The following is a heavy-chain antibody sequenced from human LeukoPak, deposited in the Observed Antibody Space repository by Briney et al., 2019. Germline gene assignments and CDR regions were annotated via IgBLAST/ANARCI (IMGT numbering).Heavy chain of an antibody. Sequence: SETLSLTCTVSGDSISTYYWSWIRQPPGKGLEWIGYIYHRGSTTYNPSLKSRVTISVDTSKNQFSLKLSSVTAADTAVYYCARESGVAVAGIDYWGQGALVTVSS. D-gene: IGHD6-19*01. J-gene: IGHJ4*02. CDR3: ARESGVAVAGIDY. CDR2: IYHRGST. V-gene: IGHV4-59*01. CDR1: GDSISTYY.